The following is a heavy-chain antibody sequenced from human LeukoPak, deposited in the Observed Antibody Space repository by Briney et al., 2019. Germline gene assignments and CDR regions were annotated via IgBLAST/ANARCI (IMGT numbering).Heavy chain of an antibody. D-gene: IGHD6-13*01. CDR3: AKDRSIAAAGTCSGN. Sequence: PGGSLRLSCAASGFTFSSYAMHWVRQAPDKGLEWVAFIRYDGSNQYYADSVKGRFTISRDNSKNMLYLQMNSLRPEDTAVYYCAKDRSIAAAGTCSGNWGQGTLVTVSS. CDR2: IRYDGSNQ. V-gene: IGHV3-30*02. CDR1: GFTFSSYA. J-gene: IGHJ4*02.